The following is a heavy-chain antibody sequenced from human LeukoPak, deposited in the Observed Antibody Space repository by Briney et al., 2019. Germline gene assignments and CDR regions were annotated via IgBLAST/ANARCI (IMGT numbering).Heavy chain of an antibody. CDR1: GYTFTSYG. CDR2: ISPHNGDT. J-gene: IGHJ4*02. V-gene: IGHV1-18*01. Sequence: ASVTVSCKASGYTFTSYGITWVRQAPGQGLEWMGWISPHNGDTNYAQNLQGRVTMTTDTSTSTVSMELRRLSSDDTAVYYCARERGIVVVVADYWGQGTLVTVSS. CDR3: ARERGIVVVVADY. D-gene: IGHD2-15*01.